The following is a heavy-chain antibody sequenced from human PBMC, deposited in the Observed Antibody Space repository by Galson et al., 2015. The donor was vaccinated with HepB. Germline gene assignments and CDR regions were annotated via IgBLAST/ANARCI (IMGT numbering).Heavy chain of an antibody. CDR2: IKQDGSEK. J-gene: IGHJ5*02. D-gene: IGHD5-18*01. Sequence: SLRLSCAASGFTFSSYWMSWVRQAPGKGLEWVANIKQDGSEKYYVDSVKGRFTISRDNAKNSLYLQMNSLRAEDTAVYYCAREAFRYSWVWFDPWGQGTLVTVSS. CDR3: AREAFRYSWVWFDP. V-gene: IGHV3-7*01. CDR1: GFTFSSYW.